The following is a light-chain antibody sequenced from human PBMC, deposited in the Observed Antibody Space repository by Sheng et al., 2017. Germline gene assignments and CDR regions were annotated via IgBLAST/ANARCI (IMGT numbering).Light chain of an antibody. Sequence: DTQMTQSPSTLSASVGDRVTITCRASQNIDNWLAWYQQRPGKAPQLLIHKASILKSGVPSRFSGSGSGTEFTLTIYSLQPDDSATYYCQQYDGYSQYSFGQGTKLEIK. CDR2: KAS. J-gene: IGKJ2*03. V-gene: IGKV1-5*03. CDR3: QQYDGYSQYS. CDR1: QNIDNW.